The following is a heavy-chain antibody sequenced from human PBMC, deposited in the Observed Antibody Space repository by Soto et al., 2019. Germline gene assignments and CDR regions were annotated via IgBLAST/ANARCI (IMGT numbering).Heavy chain of an antibody. J-gene: IGHJ4*02. CDR1: GGSISTYY. CDR2: IYYSGST. Sequence: PSETLSLTCTVSGGSISTYYWSWIRQPPGKGLEWIGYIYYSGSTNYSPSLKSRVTISVDTSKNQFSLNLTSVTAADTAIYYCARAKSIAAVIFDYWGQGILVTVSS. CDR3: ARAKSIAAVIFDY. V-gene: IGHV4-59*01. D-gene: IGHD6-6*01.